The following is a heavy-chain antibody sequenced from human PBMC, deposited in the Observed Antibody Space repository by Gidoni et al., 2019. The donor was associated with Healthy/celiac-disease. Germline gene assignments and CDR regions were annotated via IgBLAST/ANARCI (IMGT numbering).Heavy chain of an antibody. D-gene: IGHD2-21*02. J-gene: IGHJ4*02. CDR3: AKTPSYCGGDCYTLDY. CDR2: ISYDGSNK. Sequence: QVQLVESGGGVVQPGRSLRLSCAAPGFTFSSDGMHWVRQAPGKGLEWVAVISYDGSNKYYADSVKGRFTISRDNSKNTLYLQMNSLRAEDTAVYYCAKTPSYCGGDCYTLDYWGQGTLVTVSS. V-gene: IGHV3-30*18. CDR1: GFTFSSDG.